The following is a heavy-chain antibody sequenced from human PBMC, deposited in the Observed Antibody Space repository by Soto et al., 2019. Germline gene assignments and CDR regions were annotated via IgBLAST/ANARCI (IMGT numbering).Heavy chain of an antibody. CDR3: TTSGGGSGWSF. CDR1: GLTFSNAE. Sequence: EVQLVESGGGLVKPGGSLRLSCAASGLTFSNAEMTWVRQAPGKGLEWVGRIRGKGDGGATDYAAPVKYRFIILRDDSENMVYLQMNILKTEDTAVYYCTTSGGGSGWSFWGQGTLVTVSS. CDR2: IRGKGDGGAT. V-gene: IGHV3-15*07. D-gene: IGHD6-19*01. J-gene: IGHJ4*02.